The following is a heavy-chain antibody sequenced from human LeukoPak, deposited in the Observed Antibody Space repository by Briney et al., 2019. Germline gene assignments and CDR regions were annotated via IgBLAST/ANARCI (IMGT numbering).Heavy chain of an antibody. V-gene: IGHV3-7*04. D-gene: IGHD7-27*01. Sequence: GGSLRLSCAASGFTFRTFWMSWVRQAPGRGLEWVANINPDGTAIYYLDSVKGRFTFSRDNAKSSMYLQMNSLGADDTAVYYCARDFWGSGDYWGQGTLVTVSS. CDR1: GFTFRTFW. J-gene: IGHJ4*02. CDR3: ARDFWGSGDY. CDR2: INPDGTAI.